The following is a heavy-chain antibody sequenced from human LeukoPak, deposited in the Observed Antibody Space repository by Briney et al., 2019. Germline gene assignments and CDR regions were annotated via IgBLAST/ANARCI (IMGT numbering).Heavy chain of an antibody. Sequence: GRSLRLSCAASGFTFSSYGMHWVRQAPGKGLEGVAVIWYDGSNKYYADDVKGRFTISRDNSKNTLYLQMNSLRAEDTAVYYCARGLVPAAMSYFAYWGQGTLVTVSS. V-gene: IGHV3-33*01. CDR1: GFTFSSYG. D-gene: IGHD2-2*01. CDR3: ARGLVPAAMSYFAY. CDR2: IWYDGSNK. J-gene: IGHJ4*02.